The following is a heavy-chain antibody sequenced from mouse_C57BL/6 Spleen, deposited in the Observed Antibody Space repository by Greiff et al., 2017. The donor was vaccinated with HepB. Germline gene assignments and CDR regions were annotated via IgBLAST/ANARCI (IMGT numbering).Heavy chain of an antibody. CDR3: ARGELADY. D-gene: IGHD4-1*01. J-gene: IGHJ2*01. V-gene: IGHV5-4*03. CDR1: GFTFSSYA. Sequence: EVKVVESGGGLVKPGGSLKLSCAASGFTFSSYAMSWVRQTPEKRLEWVATISDGGSYTYYPDNVKGRFTISRDNAKNNLYLQMSHLKSEDTAMYYCARGELADYWGQGTTLTVSS. CDR2: ISDGGSYT.